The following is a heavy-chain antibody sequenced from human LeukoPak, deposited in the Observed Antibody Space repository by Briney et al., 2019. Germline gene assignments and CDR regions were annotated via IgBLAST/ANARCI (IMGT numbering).Heavy chain of an antibody. CDR1: GSRFSNYW. CDR2: IYPVGSDT. J-gene: IGHJ3*02. CDR3: ARRTTTWAFDI. D-gene: IGHD2/OR15-2a*01. Sequence: GGPLQISCKGSGSRFSNYWIGWVRQMPGKGLEGMGIIYPVGSDTRYSPSFQGQVTISADKSISTAYLQWSSLKASDTAMYYCARRTTTWAFDIWGQGTMVTVSS. V-gene: IGHV5-51*01.